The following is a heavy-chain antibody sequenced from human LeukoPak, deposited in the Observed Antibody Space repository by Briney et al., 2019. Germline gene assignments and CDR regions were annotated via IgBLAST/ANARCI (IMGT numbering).Heavy chain of an antibody. Sequence: GGSLRLSCAASGFTFSTYAMSWVRQAPGKGLEWVSAISGSGGSTYYADSVKGRFTISRDNSKNTLYLQMNSLRAEDTAVYYCAKDDRDGYYYFDYWGQGTLVTVSS. J-gene: IGHJ4*02. CDR1: GFTFSTYA. CDR3: AKDDRDGYYYFDY. D-gene: IGHD5-24*01. V-gene: IGHV3-23*01. CDR2: ISGSGGST.